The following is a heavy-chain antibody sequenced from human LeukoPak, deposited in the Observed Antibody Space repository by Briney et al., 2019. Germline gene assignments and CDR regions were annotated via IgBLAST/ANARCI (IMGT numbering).Heavy chain of an antibody. CDR1: GFTFSSYG. Sequence: GGSLRLSCAASGFTFSSYGMHWVRQAPGKGLEWVAGIGGSGGGAYYAEALTGRSTISRDNSKNTVYLQMNDLRVEDTAIYYCAKGGLRGGTYNDDFWGQGTLVTVSS. J-gene: IGHJ4*02. D-gene: IGHD3-16*01. V-gene: IGHV3-23*01. CDR3: AKGGLRGGTYNDDF. CDR2: IGGSGGGA.